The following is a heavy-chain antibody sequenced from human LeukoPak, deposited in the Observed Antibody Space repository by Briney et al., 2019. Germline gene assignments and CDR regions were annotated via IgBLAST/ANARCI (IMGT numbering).Heavy chain of an antibody. V-gene: IGHV4-39*07. CDR3: ARRRFYSGRYFDY. D-gene: IGHD1-26*01. CDR1: GGSISSSSYY. J-gene: IGHJ4*02. CDR2: INHSGST. Sequence: PSETLSLTCTVSGGSISSSSYYWSWIRQPPGKGLEWIGEINHSGSTNYNPSLKSRVTISVDTSKNQFSLKLSSVTAADTAVYYCARRRFYSGRYFDYWGQGTLVTVSS.